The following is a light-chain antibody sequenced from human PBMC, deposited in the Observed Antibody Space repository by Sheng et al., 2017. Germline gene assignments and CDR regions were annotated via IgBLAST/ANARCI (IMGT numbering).Light chain of an antibody. CDR3: GSDANIITSLVV. Sequence: QSALTQPASVSGSPGQSITISCTGTRSDVGGSNYVSWYQQHPGQAPKIIIYDVSKRPSGVSNRFSGSKSGHTASLTISGLQAEDEAEYYCGSDANIITSLVVFGGGTKVTVL. CDR2: DVS. CDR1: RSDVGGSNY. V-gene: IGLV2-14*03. J-gene: IGLJ2*01.